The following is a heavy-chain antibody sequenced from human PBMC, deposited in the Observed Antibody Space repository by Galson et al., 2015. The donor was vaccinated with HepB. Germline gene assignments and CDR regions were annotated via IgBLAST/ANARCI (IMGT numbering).Heavy chain of an antibody. V-gene: IGHV4-39*01. CDR2: IYYSGST. J-gene: IGHJ4*02. CDR3: ARLGAQRDVYYYGPTFDY. D-gene: IGHD3-10*01. CDR1: GGSISSSSYY. Sequence: SETLSLTCTVSGGSISSSSYYWGWIRQPPGKGLEWIGSIYYSGSTYYNPSLKSRVTISVDTSKNQFSLKLSSVTAADTAVYYCARLGAQRDVYYYGPTFDYWGQGTLVTVSS.